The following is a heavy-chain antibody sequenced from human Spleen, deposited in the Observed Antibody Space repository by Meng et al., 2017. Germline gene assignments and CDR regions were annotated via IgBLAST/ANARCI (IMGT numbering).Heavy chain of an antibody. V-gene: IGHV4-34*01. J-gene: IGHJ4*02. CDR3: SRGPTTMAHDFDY. CDR1: GWFVSVYY. CDR2: INISGST. Sequence: VPVPVWGAGLLMPSESLSLSCVVTGWFVSVYYWSWIRQPPGKGLEWIGEINISGSTNYNPSLEGRATISVATSQNTLSLKLSSVTAADSAVYYCSRGPTTMAHDFDYWGQGTLVTVSS. D-gene: IGHD4-11*01.